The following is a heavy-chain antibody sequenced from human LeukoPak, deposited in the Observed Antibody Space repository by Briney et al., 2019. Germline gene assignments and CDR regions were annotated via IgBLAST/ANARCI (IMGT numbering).Heavy chain of an antibody. J-gene: IGHJ3*02. CDR1: GGSLNDYL. V-gene: IGHV4-34*01. CDR2: VGHSGTT. D-gene: IGHD3-10*01. CDR3: ARELISSRAAFDT. Sequence: SETLSLTCAVYGGSLNDYLWSWIRQPPGQGLEWIGEVGHSGTTNYNPSLKSRVTISVDMSKSQFSLRLTSVTAADTAVYYCARELISSRAAFDTGGQGRVVTVSS.